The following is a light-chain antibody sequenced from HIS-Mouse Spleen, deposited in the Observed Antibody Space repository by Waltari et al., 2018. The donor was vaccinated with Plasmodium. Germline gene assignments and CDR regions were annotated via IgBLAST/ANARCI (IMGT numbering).Light chain of an antibody. J-gene: IGLJ3*02. CDR3: YSTDSSGTHRV. V-gene: IGLV3-10*01. CDR2: EDS. Sequence: SYELTQPPSVSVSPGQTARITCSGDALPKNYAYWYQQKSGQAPVLVIYEDSKRPSGIPERFSGSSSGTMATLTISGAQVEDEADYYCYSTDSSGTHRVFGGGTKLTVL. CDR1: ALPKNY.